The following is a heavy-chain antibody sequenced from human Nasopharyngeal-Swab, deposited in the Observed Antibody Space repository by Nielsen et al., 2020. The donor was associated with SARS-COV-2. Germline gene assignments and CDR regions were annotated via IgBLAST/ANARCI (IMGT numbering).Heavy chain of an antibody. CDR3: ARSWPLGYYYMDV. J-gene: IGHJ6*03. D-gene: IGHD2-15*01. CDR1: GGSISNNSW. Sequence: GSLRLSCAVSGGSISNNSWWSWVRQPPEKGLEWIGDIYHTGSTNYNPSLKSRVIISMDESKDQFSLKVNSVTAADTAVYYCARSWPLGYYYMDVWGKGTTVTVSS. V-gene: IGHV4-4*02. CDR2: IYHTGST.